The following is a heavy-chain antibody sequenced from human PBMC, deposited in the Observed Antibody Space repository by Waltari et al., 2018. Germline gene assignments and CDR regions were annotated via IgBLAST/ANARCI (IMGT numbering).Heavy chain of an antibody. D-gene: IGHD1-26*01. V-gene: IGHV4-38-2*01. CDR3: ARSEGAQIRLSDAFDI. J-gene: IGHJ3*02. CDR2: IYHSGST. Sequence: QVQLQESGPGLVKPSETLSLTCAVSGYSISSGYYWGWIRQPPGKGLEWIGSIYHSGSTYYNPSLKRRVTISVDTSKNQFSLKLSSVTAADTAVYYCARSEGAQIRLSDAFDIWGQGTMVTVSS. CDR1: GYSISSGYY.